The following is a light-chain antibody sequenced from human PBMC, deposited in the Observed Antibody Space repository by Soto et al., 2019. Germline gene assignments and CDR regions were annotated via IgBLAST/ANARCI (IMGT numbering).Light chain of an antibody. V-gene: IGLV2-14*01. CDR3: SSYTSSSTLWV. CDR1: SSDVGGYNY. J-gene: IGLJ3*02. Sequence: QSALTQPASVSGSPGQSITISCTGTSSDVGGYNYVSWYQQHPGKAPKLMIYEVSNRPSGVSNRFSGSKSGNTASLSISGLKAEDEADYDCSSYTSSSTLWVFGGGTKVAVL. CDR2: EVS.